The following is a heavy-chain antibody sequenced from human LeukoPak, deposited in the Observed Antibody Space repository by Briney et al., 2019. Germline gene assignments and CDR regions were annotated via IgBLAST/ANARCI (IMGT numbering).Heavy chain of an antibody. V-gene: IGHV3-30*18. CDR2: IPYDGSNK. Sequence: GSLRLSCAASGFTFGSYGMHWVRQAPGKGLEWVAVIPYDGSNKYYADSVKGRFTISRDNSKNTLYLQMNSLRAEDTAVYYCAKRGNSGYDLNDAFDIWGQGTMVTVSS. D-gene: IGHD5-12*01. CDR3: AKRGNSGYDLNDAFDI. J-gene: IGHJ3*02. CDR1: GFTFGSYG.